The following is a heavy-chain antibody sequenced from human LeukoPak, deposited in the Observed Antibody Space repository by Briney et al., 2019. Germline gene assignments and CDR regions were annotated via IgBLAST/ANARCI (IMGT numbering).Heavy chain of an antibody. D-gene: IGHD3-22*01. Sequence: GGSLRLSCAASGFTFSSYWMHWVRQAPGKGLVWVSRINSDGSSTSYADSVKGRFTISRDNAKNTLYLQMNSLRAEDTAVYYCARGGVDYYDSSGVYYFDYWGQGTLVTVSS. CDR2: INSDGSST. V-gene: IGHV3-74*01. J-gene: IGHJ4*02. CDR3: ARGGVDYYDSSGVYYFDY. CDR1: GFTFSSYW.